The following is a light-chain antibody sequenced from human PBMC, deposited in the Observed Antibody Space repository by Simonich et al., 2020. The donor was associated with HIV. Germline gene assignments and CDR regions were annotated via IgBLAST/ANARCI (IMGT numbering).Light chain of an antibody. Sequence: QSVLTQPPSVSGAPGQRVTISCTGRSSNIGAAYDVHWYQQLPGTAPKLLIYGNSNRPSGVPDRFSGSKSGNTASLTVSGLQAEDEADYYCSSYAGSNPWVFGGGTKLTVL. V-gene: IGLV1-40*01. CDR3: SSYAGSNPWV. CDR2: GNS. J-gene: IGLJ3*02. CDR1: SSNIGAAYD.